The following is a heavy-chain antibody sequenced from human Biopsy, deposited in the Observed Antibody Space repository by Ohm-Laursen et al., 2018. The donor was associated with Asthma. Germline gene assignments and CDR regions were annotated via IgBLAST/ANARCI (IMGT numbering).Heavy chain of an antibody. Sequence: LSLTCAASGFNFGNYAMAWVRQAPGKGLEWVSTISGSSIIIHYGGSVKGRFTISRDNSKNTMYLVMNSLRPEDTAVYYCARDESFSMASGSWFDPWGQGTLVTVSS. V-gene: IGHV3-23*01. CDR2: ISGSSIII. J-gene: IGHJ5*02. CDR3: ARDESFSMASGSWFDP. CDR1: GFNFGNYA. D-gene: IGHD2/OR15-2a*01.